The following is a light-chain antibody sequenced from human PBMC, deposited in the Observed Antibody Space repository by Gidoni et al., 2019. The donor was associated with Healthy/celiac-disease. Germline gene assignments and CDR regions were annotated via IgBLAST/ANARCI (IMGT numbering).Light chain of an antibody. J-gene: IGKJ4*01. Sequence: EIVLTQSPATLSLSPGERATLSCRASQSVSSYLAWYQQKPGQAPRLLIYDASNRATGIPARFSGSGSGTDFTLTISSREPEDCAVYYCQQRSNWPLLTFGGGTKVEIK. CDR1: QSVSSY. V-gene: IGKV3-11*01. CDR3: QQRSNWPLLT. CDR2: DAS.